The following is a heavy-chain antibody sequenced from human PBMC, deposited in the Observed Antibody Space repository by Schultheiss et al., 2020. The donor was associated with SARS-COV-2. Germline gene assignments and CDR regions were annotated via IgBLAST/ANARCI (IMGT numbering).Heavy chain of an antibody. Sequence: GGSLRLSCAASGFTFSSYAMHWVRQAPGKGLEWVAVIWYDGSNKEYADSVKGRFTISRDNSRNTLYLQMNSLRVEDTAVYYCARDSDYGDYVIDYWGQGTLVTVSS. CDR3: ARDSDYGDYVIDY. D-gene: IGHD4-17*01. J-gene: IGHJ4*02. CDR2: IWYDGSNK. CDR1: GFTFSSYA. V-gene: IGHV3-33*08.